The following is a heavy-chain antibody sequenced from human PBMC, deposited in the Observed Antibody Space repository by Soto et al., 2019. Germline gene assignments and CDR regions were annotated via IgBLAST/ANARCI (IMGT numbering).Heavy chain of an antibody. D-gene: IGHD6-13*01. CDR1: GFTFSSYG. CDR2: IWYDGSNK. CDR3: ARDSGYYAFGLGRFDP. J-gene: IGHJ5*02. Sequence: GGSLRLSCAASGFTFSSYGMHWVRQAPGKGLEWVAVIWYDGSNKYYADSVKGRFTISRDNSKNTLYLQMNSLRAEDTAVYYCARDSGYYAFGLGRFDPWGQGTLVTVSS. V-gene: IGHV3-33*01.